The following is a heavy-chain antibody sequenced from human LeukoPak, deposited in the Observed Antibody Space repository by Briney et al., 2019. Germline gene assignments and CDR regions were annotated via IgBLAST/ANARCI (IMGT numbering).Heavy chain of an antibody. V-gene: IGHV3-48*02. CDR1: GFTFSDHS. CDR3: ATEVWFRADS. CDR2: ISSGSSNI. J-gene: IGHJ4*02. D-gene: IGHD3-10*01. Sequence: PGGSLRLSCAASGFTFSDHSVNWVRQAPGKGPEWLSYISSGSSNIEYADSVKGRFTISRDNAKNSLYLQMNSLRDEDTAVYYCATEVWFRADSWGQGTLVTVSS.